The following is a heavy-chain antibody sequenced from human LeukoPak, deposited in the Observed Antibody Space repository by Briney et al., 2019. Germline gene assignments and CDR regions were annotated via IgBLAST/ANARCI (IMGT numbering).Heavy chain of an antibody. Sequence: DSVKGRFTISRDNSKNTLYLQMNSLRAEDTAVYYCARDRVVSFDIWGQGTMVTVSS. J-gene: IGHJ3*02. D-gene: IGHD2-8*02. CDR3: ARDRVVSFDI. V-gene: IGHV3-66*01.